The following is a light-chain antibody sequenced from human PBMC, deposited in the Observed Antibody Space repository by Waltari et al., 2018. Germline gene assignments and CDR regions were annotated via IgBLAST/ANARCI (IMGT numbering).Light chain of an antibody. V-gene: IGKV3-15*01. Sequence: EIVMTQSPGTLSVSPGERATLSCRASQSVSSNLAWYQQKPGQAPRLLIYGASTRATGLPARFSGSESGTEFTLTISSLQSEDCAVYYCQQYNNWPLTFGQGTRLEIK. CDR2: GAS. J-gene: IGKJ5*01. CDR1: QSVSSN. CDR3: QQYNNWPLT.